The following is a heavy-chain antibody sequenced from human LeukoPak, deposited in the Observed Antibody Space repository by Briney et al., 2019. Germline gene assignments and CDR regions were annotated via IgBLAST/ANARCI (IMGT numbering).Heavy chain of an antibody. CDR1: GGSISSYY. D-gene: IGHD6-13*01. CDR3: AREYSSSWYGGYWFDP. Sequence: SETLSLTCTVSGGSISSYYWSWIRQPAGKGLEWIGRIYTSGSTNYNPSLKSRVTMSVDTSKNQFSLKLISVTAADTAVYYCAREYSSSWYGGYWFDPWGRGTLVTVSS. CDR2: IYTSGST. V-gene: IGHV4-4*07. J-gene: IGHJ5*02.